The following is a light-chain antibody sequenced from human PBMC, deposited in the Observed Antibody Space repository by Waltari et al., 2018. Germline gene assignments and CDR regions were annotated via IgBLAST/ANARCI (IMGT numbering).Light chain of an antibody. CDR3: QQYASPPIT. J-gene: IGKJ5*01. CDR2: GAS. Sequence: EILLTQSPGTLSLSPGERATLSCRASQNVGKNYLGWYQQRPGQPPRLLIFGASNRATGIPARFSGSGSGTDFTLTISRLESEDFAVYFCQQYASPPITFGQGTRLE. CDR1: QNVGKNY. V-gene: IGKV3-20*01.